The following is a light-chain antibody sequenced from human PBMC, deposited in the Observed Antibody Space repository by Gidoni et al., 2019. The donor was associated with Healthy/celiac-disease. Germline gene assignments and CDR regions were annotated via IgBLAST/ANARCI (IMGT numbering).Light chain of an antibody. CDR1: QSISSY. J-gene: IGKJ1*01. Sequence: IQMTQSPSSLSAYVGDRVTITCRASQSISSYLNWYQQKPGKAPKLLIYAASSLQSGVPSRFSGSGSGTEFTLTISSLQPEDFATYYCQQSYSTPRTFGQGTKVEIK. V-gene: IGKV1-39*01. CDR2: AAS. CDR3: QQSYSTPRT.